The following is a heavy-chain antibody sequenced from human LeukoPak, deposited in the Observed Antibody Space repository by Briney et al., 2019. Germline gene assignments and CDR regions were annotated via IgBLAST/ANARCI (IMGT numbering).Heavy chain of an antibody. Sequence: PGGSLRLSCAASGFTFSKAWMNWVRQAPGKGLEWVGRIKSKTDGGTIDHAAPVKGRFTISRDDLKNTLYLQMNSLRAEDTAVYYCAKDVPSNGWSRALSYGMDVRGQGTTVTVSS. J-gene: IGHJ6*02. CDR1: GFTFSKAW. V-gene: IGHV3-15*07. CDR2: IKSKTDGGTI. D-gene: IGHD6-19*01. CDR3: AKDVPSNGWSRALSYGMDV.